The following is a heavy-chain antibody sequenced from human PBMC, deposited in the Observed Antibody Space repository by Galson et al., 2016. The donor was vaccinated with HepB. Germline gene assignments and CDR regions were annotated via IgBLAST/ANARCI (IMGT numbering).Heavy chain of an antibody. CDR2: ISNSGDYT. Sequence: SLRLSCAASGFSFSAHWMTWIRQSPGKGLEWVSSISNSGDYTIYADSVKGRFTISRDNARNSLYLQMTSLRAEDTAVYFCATEFFANLHSWGQGTLVTVSS. CDR1: GFSFSAHW. V-gene: IGHV3-11*06. J-gene: IGHJ4*02. CDR3: ATEFFANLHS.